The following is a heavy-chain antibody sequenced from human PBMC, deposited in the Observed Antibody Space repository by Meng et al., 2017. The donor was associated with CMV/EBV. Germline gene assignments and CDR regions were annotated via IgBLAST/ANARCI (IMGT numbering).Heavy chain of an antibody. Sequence: SETLSLTCAVYGGSFSGYYWSGIRQPPGKGLEWIGEINHSGSTNYNPSLKSRVTISVDTSKNQFSLKLSSVTAADTAVYYCARDFGHYDFWSGYYRYYYGMDVWGQGTTVTVSS. D-gene: IGHD3-3*01. CDR3: ARDFGHYDFWSGYYRYYYGMDV. CDR1: GGSFSGYY. J-gene: IGHJ6*02. V-gene: IGHV4-34*01. CDR2: INHSGST.